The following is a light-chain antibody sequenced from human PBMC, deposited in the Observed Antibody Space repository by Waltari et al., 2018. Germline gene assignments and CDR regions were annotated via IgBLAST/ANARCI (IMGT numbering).Light chain of an antibody. CDR1: SSDVGGYNY. CDR3: CSYAGSYTYVV. CDR2: DVS. Sequence: QSALTQPRSVSGSPGQSVTISCTGTSSDVGGYNYVSWLQQHPGEAPELMIYDVSKRPSGVPDRFSGSKSGDTASLTISGLQAEDEADYFCCSYAGSYTYVVFGAGTKLTVL. V-gene: IGLV2-11*01. J-gene: IGLJ2*01.